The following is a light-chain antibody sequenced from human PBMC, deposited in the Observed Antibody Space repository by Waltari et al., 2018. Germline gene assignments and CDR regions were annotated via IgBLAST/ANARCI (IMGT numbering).Light chain of an antibody. CDR2: GAS. CDR1: QSVSST. V-gene: IGKV3-15*01. J-gene: IGKJ1*01. Sequence: EIVMTQSPATLSVSLGERATLSCRASQSVSSTLAWYQQRPGQAPRLLIYGASTRAAGVPARFSCSGSGTEFTLTISSLQSEDFAIYYCQQYYNWLWTFGQGTKVEIK. CDR3: QQYYNWLWT.